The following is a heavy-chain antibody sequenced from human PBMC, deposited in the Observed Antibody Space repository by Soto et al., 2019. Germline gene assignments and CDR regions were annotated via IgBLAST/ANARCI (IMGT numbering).Heavy chain of an antibody. Sequence: GESLKISCKASDTTHWIGWVRQKPGKGLEWMGIIYPGDSDTKYSPSFQGQVTISVDKSISTAYLHWSSLKASDTATYYCARLVNYYFGMDVWRLGITVTVP. CDR2: IYPGDSDT. CDR1: DTTHW. V-gene: IGHV5-51*01. J-gene: IGHJ6*02. CDR3: ARLVNYYFGMDV.